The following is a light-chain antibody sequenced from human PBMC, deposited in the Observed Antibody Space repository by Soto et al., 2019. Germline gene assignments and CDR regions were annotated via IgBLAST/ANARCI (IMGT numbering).Light chain of an antibody. J-gene: IGLJ1*01. CDR3: CSYADSSTFADV. Sequence: QSALTQPASVSGSPGQSITISCTGTSSDVGSYNLVSWYQQHPGKAPKLMIYEVSKRPSGVSNRFSGSKSGNTASLTISGLQAEDEADYYYCSYADSSTFADVFGTGTKLTVL. CDR1: SSDVGSYNL. V-gene: IGLV2-23*02. CDR2: EVS.